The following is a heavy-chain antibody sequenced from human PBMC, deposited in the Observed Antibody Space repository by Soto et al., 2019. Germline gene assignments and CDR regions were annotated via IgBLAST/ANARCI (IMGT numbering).Heavy chain of an antibody. J-gene: IGHJ5*02. CDR3: AKNLIAAAGPNWFDP. CDR2: ISGGGGST. D-gene: IGHD6-13*01. V-gene: IGHV3-23*01. CDR1: GFTFSSYA. Sequence: EVQLLESGGGLVQPGGSLRLSCAASGFTFSSYAMSWVRQAPGKGLEWVSAISGGGGSTYYADSVKGRFTISRDNSKNTLYLQMNSLRVEDTAVYYCAKNLIAAAGPNWFDPWGQGTLVTVSS.